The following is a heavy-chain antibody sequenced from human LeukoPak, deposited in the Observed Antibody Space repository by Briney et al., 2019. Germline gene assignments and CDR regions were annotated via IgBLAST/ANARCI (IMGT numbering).Heavy chain of an antibody. D-gene: IGHD3-9*01. CDR3: ARALRYFDWLSTSPEYNWFDP. Sequence: GGSLRLSCAASGFTFSSYSMNWVRQAPGKGLEWVSYISSSSTIYYADSVKGRFTISRDNAKNSLYLQMNSLRAEDTAVYYCARALRYFDWLSTSPEYNWFDPWGQGTLVTVSS. CDR2: ISSSSTI. CDR1: GFTFSSYS. V-gene: IGHV3-48*01. J-gene: IGHJ5*02.